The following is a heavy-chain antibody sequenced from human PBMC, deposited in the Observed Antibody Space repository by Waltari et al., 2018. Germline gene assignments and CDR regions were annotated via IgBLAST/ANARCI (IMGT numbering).Heavy chain of an antibody. J-gene: IGHJ4*02. V-gene: IGHV1-69*02. Sequence: QVQLVQSGAEVKKPGSSVQVSCKVSGGTFSSYTFSWVRQAPGQGLEWMGRIIPIRGIASYAQKFQGRVTMTADKSTSTAYMELTSLRSEDTAVYYCARTAADFDYWGQGTLVTVSS. CDR2: IIPIRGIA. CDR3: ARTAADFDY. CDR1: GGTFSSYT. D-gene: IGHD6-25*01.